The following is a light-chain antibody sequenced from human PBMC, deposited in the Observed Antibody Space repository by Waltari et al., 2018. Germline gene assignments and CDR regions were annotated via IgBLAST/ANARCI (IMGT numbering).Light chain of an antibody. Sequence: DLQTTQSPPSPSASVGHRATPACRASQNINTYLNWYQQKPGKAPKLLIYGASTLQRGVPSTFSGSGSGTDFTLTISGLQPEDFATYSCQQSHTVPWTFGQGTKVEIK. J-gene: IGKJ1*01. CDR1: QNINTY. V-gene: IGKV1-39*01. CDR2: GAS. CDR3: QQSHTVPWT.